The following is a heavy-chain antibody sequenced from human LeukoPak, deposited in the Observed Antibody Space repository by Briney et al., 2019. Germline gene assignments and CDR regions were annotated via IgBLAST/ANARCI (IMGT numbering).Heavy chain of an antibody. CDR1: GFTFSSYA. D-gene: IGHD2-2*01. Sequence: GGSLRLSCAASGFTFSSYAMSWVRQAPGKGLEWVSGISGSGGSAYYADSVKGRFTISRDNSKSTLYLQMNSLRAEDTAVYYCAKGGYCSSTSCYGDWFDPWGQGTLVTVSS. CDR3: AKGGYCSSTSCYGDWFDP. V-gene: IGHV3-23*01. CDR2: ISGSGGSA. J-gene: IGHJ5*02.